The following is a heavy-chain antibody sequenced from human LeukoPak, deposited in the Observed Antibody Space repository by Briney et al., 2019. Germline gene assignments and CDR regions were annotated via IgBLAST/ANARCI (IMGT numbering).Heavy chain of an antibody. CDR3: ARDGDTMVRGVITHFDY. CDR2: IWYDGSNK. D-gene: IGHD3-10*01. Sequence: GGSMRLSCAASGFTFSSYGMHWVRQAPGKGLEWVAVIWYDGSNKYYADSVKGRFTISRDNSKNTLYLQMNSLRAEDTAVYYCARDGDTMVRGVITHFDYWGQGTLVTASS. V-gene: IGHV3-33*01. CDR1: GFTFSSYG. J-gene: IGHJ4*02.